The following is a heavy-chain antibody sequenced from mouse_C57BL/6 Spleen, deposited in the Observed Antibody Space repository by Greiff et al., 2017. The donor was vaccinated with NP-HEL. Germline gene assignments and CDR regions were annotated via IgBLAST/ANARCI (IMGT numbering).Heavy chain of an antibody. CDR1: GYTFTSYW. CDR2: IHPNSGST. J-gene: IGHJ4*01. Sequence: VQLQQPGAELVKPGASVKLSCKASGYTFTSYWMHWVKQRPGQGLEWIGMIHPNSGSTNYNEKFKSKATLTVDKSSSTAYMQLSSLTSEDSAVYYCARSPYYYGSSYGNAMDYWGQGTSVTVSS. CDR3: ARSPYYYGSSYGNAMDY. V-gene: IGHV1-64*01. D-gene: IGHD1-1*01.